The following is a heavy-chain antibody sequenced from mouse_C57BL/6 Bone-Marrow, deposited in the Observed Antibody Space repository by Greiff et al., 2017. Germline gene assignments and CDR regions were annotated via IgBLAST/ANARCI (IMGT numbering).Heavy chain of an antibody. CDR3: ARFLYDGYGVYYYAMDY. Sequence: EVQLQQSGPVLVKPGASVKMSCKASGYTFTDYYMNWVKQSHGKSLEWIGVINPYNGGTSYNQKFKGKATLTVDKSSSTAYMELNSLTSEDSAVYYCARFLYDGYGVYYYAMDYWGQGTSVTVSS. CDR2: INPYNGGT. CDR1: GYTFTDYY. V-gene: IGHV1-19*01. D-gene: IGHD2-3*01. J-gene: IGHJ4*01.